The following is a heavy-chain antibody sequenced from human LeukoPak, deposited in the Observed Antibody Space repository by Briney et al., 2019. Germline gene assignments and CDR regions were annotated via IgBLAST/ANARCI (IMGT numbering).Heavy chain of an antibody. CDR1: GFTFSSYA. Sequence: GRSLRLSCAASGFTFSSYAMHWVRQAPGKGLEWVVVISYDGSNKYYADSVKGRFTISRDNSKNTLYLQMNSLRAEDTAVYYCARDYGMTTVTLTGGHWGQGTLVTVSS. CDR3: ARDYGMTTVTLTGGH. J-gene: IGHJ4*02. V-gene: IGHV3-30-3*01. CDR2: ISYDGSNK. D-gene: IGHD4-17*01.